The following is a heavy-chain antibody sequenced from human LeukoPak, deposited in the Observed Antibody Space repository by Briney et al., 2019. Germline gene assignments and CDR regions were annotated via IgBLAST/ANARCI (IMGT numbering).Heavy chain of an antibody. CDR1: GFTFSSYG. CDR2: ISYDGSNK. D-gene: IGHD5-24*01. J-gene: IGHJ6*03. V-gene: IGHV3-30*03. Sequence: GGSLRLSCAASGFTFSSYGMHWVRQAPGKGLEWVAVISYDGSNKYYADSVKGRFTISRDNSKNTLYLQMNSLRAEDTAVYYCARAGQLATTPYYYYYMDVWGKGTTVTVSS. CDR3: ARAGQLATTPYYYYYMDV.